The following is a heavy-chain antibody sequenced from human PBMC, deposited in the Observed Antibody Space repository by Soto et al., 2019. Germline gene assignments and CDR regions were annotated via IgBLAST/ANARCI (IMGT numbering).Heavy chain of an antibody. Sequence: QLQLQESGPGLVKPSEPLSLTCTVSGGSISSSSYYWCWLRQPPEKGLEWIGSIDYSGSTYYNPSLKSRVTLSVDTSKNQFSLKLSFVTAADTAVYYCARQGGRLPRDAFDILVQGTMVTVSS. J-gene: IGHJ3*02. CDR3: ARQGGRLPRDAFDI. CDR2: IDYSGST. D-gene: IGHD3-16*01. CDR1: GGSISSSSYY. V-gene: IGHV4-39*01.